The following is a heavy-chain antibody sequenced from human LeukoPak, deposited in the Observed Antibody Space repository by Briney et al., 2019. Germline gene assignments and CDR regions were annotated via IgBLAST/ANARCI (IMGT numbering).Heavy chain of an antibody. V-gene: IGHV3-23*01. J-gene: IGHJ4*02. Sequence: GGSLRLSCAASGFTFSSYAMSWVRQAPGKGLEWGSAISGRGGSTYYADSVKGRFTISRDNSKNTLYLQMNSLRAEDTAVYYCAKTTGYSSGSIDYWGQGTLVTVSS. CDR1: GFTFSSYA. D-gene: IGHD6-19*01. CDR2: ISGRGGST. CDR3: AKTTGYSSGSIDY.